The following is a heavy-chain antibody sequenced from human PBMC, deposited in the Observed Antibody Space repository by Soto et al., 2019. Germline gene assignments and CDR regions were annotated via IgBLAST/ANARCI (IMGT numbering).Heavy chain of an antibody. D-gene: IGHD1-7*01. Sequence: QVQLVQSGAEVKKPGASVKVSCKASGYTFTSYGISWVRQAPGQGLEWMGWISAYNGNTKYVQKLQGRVTMTTDTATRTAYLELRNLKADDMAGHYGAIEELELPFLYGMNVWGQWTTVAAAS. CDR2: ISAYNGNT. J-gene: IGHJ6*02. CDR1: GYTFTSYG. CDR3: AIEELELPFLYGMNV. V-gene: IGHV1-18*03.